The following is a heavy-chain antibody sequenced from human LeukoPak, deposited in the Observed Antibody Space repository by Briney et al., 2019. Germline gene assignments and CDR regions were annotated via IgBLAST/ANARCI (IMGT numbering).Heavy chain of an antibody. CDR1: GGTFSSYA. CDR2: IIPIFGTA. D-gene: IGHD3-3*01. J-gene: IGHJ6*03. V-gene: IGHV1-69*05. CDR3: ARAQTYYDFWSGYRDYYYYYYMDV. Sequence: ASVNVSCKASGGTFSSYAISGVRQAPGQGLEWMGGIIPIFGTANYEQKFQGTVTITTDESTITAYMELSSLRSEDTAVYYCARAQTYYDFWSGYRDYYYYYYMDVWGKGTTVTVSS.